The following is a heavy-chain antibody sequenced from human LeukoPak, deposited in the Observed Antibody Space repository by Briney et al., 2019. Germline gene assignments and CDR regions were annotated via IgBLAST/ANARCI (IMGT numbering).Heavy chain of an antibody. Sequence: GGSLRLSCAPSGFTFDDYAMHWVSHAPGKGLEWVSLISGDGGSTYYADSVKSRFTISRDNSKNSLYLQMNSLRTEDTALYYCAKDQYSSGWYTGHEYYYYYDGMDGWGQGTTVTVSS. CDR2: ISGDGGST. CDR3: AKDQYSSGWYTGHEYYYYYDGMDG. J-gene: IGHJ6*02. V-gene: IGHV3-43*02. D-gene: IGHD6-19*01. CDR1: GFTFDDYA.